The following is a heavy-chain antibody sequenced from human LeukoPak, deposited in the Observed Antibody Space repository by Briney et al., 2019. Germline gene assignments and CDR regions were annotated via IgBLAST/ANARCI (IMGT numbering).Heavy chain of an antibody. J-gene: IGHJ4*02. CDR2: IYHSGST. D-gene: IGHD1-14*01. V-gene: IGHV4-30-2*01. CDR3: ARASDNIDY. CDR1: GGSISSGGYS. Sequence: SETLSLTCAVSGGSISSGGYSWSWIRQPPGKGLEWIGYIYHSGSTYYNPSLKSRVTISVDRSKNQFSLKLSSVTAADTAVYYCARASDNIDYWGQGTLVTVSS.